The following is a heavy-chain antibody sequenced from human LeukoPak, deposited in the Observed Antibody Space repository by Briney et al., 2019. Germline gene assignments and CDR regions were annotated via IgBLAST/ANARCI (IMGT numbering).Heavy chain of an antibody. CDR2: IYYSGST. CDR1: GGSISSYY. CDR3: ARTYNWFDP. V-gene: IGHV4-59*08. J-gene: IGHJ5*02. Sequence: PSETLSLTCTVSGGSISSYYWSWIRQPPGKGLEWIGYIYYSGSTNYNPSLKSRVTISVDTPKNQFSLKLSSVTAADTAVYYCARTYNWFDPWGQGTLVTVSS.